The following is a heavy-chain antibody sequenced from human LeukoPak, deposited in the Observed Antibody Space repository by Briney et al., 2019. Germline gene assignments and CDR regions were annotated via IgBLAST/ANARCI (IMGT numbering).Heavy chain of an antibody. CDR2: IKQDGSEK. CDR1: GFTFSSYW. J-gene: IGHJ6*03. Sequence: EGSLRLSCAASGFTFSSYWMSWVRQAPGKGLEWVANIKQDGSEKYYVDSVKGRFTIFRDNAKNSLYLQMNSLRAEDTAVYYCARGRVSGYSPYYYYYYMDVWGKGTTVTVSS. V-gene: IGHV3-7*01. CDR3: ARGRVSGYSPYYYYYYMDV. D-gene: IGHD3-3*01.